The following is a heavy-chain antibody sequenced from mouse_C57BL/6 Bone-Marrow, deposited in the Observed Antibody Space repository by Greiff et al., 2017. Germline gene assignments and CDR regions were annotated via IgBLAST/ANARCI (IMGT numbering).Heavy chain of an antibody. CDR3: ARVGTTVAYAMDY. CDR2: FYPGDGDT. Sequence: QVQLKQSGPELVKPGASVKISCKASGYAFSSSWMNWVMQRPGKGLEWIGRFYPGDGDTNYNGQFKGKATLNADKSSSTAYLRLSSLTSEDSAVNFCARVGTTVAYAMDYWGQGTSVTVSS. D-gene: IGHD1-1*01. CDR1: GYAFSSSW. V-gene: IGHV1-82*01. J-gene: IGHJ4*01.